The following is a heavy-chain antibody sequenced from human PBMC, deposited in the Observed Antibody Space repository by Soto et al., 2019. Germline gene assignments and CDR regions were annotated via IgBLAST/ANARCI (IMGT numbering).Heavy chain of an antibody. Sequence: ASVKVSFKASGYTFTSYGISWVRQAPGQGLEWMGWISAYNGNTNYAQKLQGRVTMTTDTSTSTAYMELRSLRSDDTAVYYCARPGRSTYYYDSSGYYALDYWGQGTLVTVSS. CDR3: ARPGRSTYYYDSSGYYALDY. CDR2: ISAYNGNT. CDR1: GYTFTSYG. J-gene: IGHJ4*02. V-gene: IGHV1-18*04. D-gene: IGHD3-22*01.